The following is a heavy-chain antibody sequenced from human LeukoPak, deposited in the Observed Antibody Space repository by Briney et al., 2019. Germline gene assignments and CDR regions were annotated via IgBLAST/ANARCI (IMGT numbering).Heavy chain of an antibody. CDR3: ARGGNYYYDSSGYYH. J-gene: IGHJ5*02. CDR2: IYYSGST. D-gene: IGHD3-22*01. CDR1: GGSISSYY. Sequence: SETLSLTCTVSGGSISSYYWSWIRQPPGKGLEWIGYIYYSGSTNYNPSLKSRVTISVDTSKNQFSLKLSSVTAADTAVYYWARGGNYYYDSSGYYHWGQGTLVTVSS. V-gene: IGHV4-59*01.